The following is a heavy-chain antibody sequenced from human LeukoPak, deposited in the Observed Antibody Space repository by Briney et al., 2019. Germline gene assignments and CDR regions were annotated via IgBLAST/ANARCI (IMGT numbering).Heavy chain of an antibody. V-gene: IGHV3-30*04. CDR3: ALTWDCSSTSCYASFDY. D-gene: IGHD2-2*01. Sequence: PGGSLRLSCAASGFTFSSYAMHWVRQAPGKGLEWVAVISYDGSNKYYADSVKGRFTISRDNSKNTLYLQMNSPRAEDTAVYYCALTWDCSSTSCYASFDYWGQGTLVTVSS. CDR2: ISYDGSNK. J-gene: IGHJ4*02. CDR1: GFTFSSYA.